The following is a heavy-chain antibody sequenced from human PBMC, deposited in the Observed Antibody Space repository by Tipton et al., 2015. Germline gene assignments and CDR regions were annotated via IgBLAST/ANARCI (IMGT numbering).Heavy chain of an antibody. CDR1: GFTFSSYW. CDR2: IKQDGTEK. J-gene: IGHJ4*02. CDR3: ARVYRSSSGRACDY. V-gene: IGHV3-7*03. D-gene: IGHD6-6*01. Sequence: SLRLSCAASGFTFSSYWMSWVRQPPGKGLEWVANIKQDGTEKDYVDSVKGRFTISRDNAKNSLYLQMNSLRAEDTAMYYCARVYRSSSGRACDYWGQGTLVSVSS.